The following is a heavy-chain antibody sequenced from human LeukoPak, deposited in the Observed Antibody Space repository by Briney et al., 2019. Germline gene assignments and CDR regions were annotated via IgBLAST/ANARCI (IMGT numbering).Heavy chain of an antibody. D-gene: IGHD5-18*01. CDR1: GFTFSSYA. CDR3: AKWIQLWLLTKTGPLDY. CDR2: ISYDGSNK. Sequence: QAGGSLRPSCAASGFTFSSYAMHWVRQAPGKGLEWVAVISYDGSNKYYADSVKGRFTISRDNSKNTLYLQMNSLRAEDTAVYYCAKWIQLWLLTKTGPLDYWGQGTLVTVSS. V-gene: IGHV3-30*04. J-gene: IGHJ4*02.